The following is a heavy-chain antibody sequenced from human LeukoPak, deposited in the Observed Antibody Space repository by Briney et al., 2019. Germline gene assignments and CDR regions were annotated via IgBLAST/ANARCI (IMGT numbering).Heavy chain of an antibody. CDR1: GYTFTSYD. Sequence: GASVKVSCKASGYTFTSYDINWVRQATGQGLEWMGWMNPNSGNTVYAQKFQGRITITGSTSITTAYMELSSLTSEDTAVYYCARGLYSGHDYYYYYYMDVWGKGTTVTVSS. D-gene: IGHD5-12*01. CDR2: MNPNSGNT. J-gene: IGHJ6*03. CDR3: ARGLYSGHDYYYYYYMDV. V-gene: IGHV1-8*03.